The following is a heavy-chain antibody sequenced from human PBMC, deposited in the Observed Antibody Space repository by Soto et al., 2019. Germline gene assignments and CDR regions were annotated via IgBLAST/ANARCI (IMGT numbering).Heavy chain of an antibody. Sequence: SLRFCWAASGFTLSSYSMASVRQAPGKGLEWVSAISGSGGSTYYADSVKGRFTISRDNSTNTLYLQMNSLSAEDTAVYYCDTMMAPFDIWGQGRMVTVS. CDR3: DTMMAPFDI. V-gene: IGHV3-23*01. D-gene: IGHD3-22*01. CDR1: GFTLSSYS. J-gene: IGHJ3*02. CDR2: ISGSGGST.